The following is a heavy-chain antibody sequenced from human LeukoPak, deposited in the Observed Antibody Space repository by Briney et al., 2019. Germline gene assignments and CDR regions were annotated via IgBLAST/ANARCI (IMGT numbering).Heavy chain of an antibody. J-gene: IGHJ4*02. D-gene: IGHD6-13*01. CDR1: GIPFSDYY. V-gene: IGHV3-11*03. CDR3: AAGTAADY. CDR2: ISASSSYT. Sequence: PGGSPRLSCVVSGIPFSDYYMNWIRQTPGKGLKWISYISASSSYTDYADSVKGRFTISRDNAQNALFLQMNRLRVEDTAVYYCAAGTAADYWGQGTLVTVSS.